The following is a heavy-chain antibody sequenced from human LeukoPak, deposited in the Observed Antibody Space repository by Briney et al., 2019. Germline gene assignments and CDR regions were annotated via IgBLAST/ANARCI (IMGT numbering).Heavy chain of an antibody. V-gene: IGHV4-59*01. J-gene: IGHJ4*02. CDR3: ARENPSGYYNRPIDY. CDR2: IYYSGST. CDR1: GGSISSYY. D-gene: IGHD3-22*01. Sequence: SETLSLTCTVSGGSISSYYWSWIRQPPGKGLEWIGYIYYSGSTNYNPSLKSRVTISVDTSKNQFSLKLSSVTAADTAIYYCARENPSGYYNRPIDYWGQGTPVTVSS.